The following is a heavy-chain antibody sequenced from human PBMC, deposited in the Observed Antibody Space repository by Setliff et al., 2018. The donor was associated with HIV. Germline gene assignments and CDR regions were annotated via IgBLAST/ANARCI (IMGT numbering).Heavy chain of an antibody. Sequence: PGGSLRLSCAASGFTFSNYAMSWVRQAPGEGLEWVSAILSTGERTFYADSVKGRFTISRDKSKNTVYLQMNSLRVEDTAVYYCARDYLYYNLYNGSPVYGMDVWGQGTTVTVSS. D-gene: IGHD3-3*01. CDR2: ILSTGERT. CDR3: ARDYLYYNLYNGSPVYGMDV. V-gene: IGHV3-23*01. CDR1: GFTFSNYA. J-gene: IGHJ6*02.